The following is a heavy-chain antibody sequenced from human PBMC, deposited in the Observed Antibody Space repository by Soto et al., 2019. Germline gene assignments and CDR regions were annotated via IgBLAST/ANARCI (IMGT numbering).Heavy chain of an antibody. J-gene: IGHJ4*02. CDR2: INDSGST. CDR1: GGSFSGYY. V-gene: IGHV4-34*01. Sequence: QVQLQQWGAGLLKPSETLSLTCAVYGGSFSGYYWSWIRLPPGKGLEWIGEINDSGSTNYNPSLKSRVTISVDTSKNQFSLKLSSVTAADTAVYYCARMGDYYDSSGYYYISPSRPFDYWGQGTLVTVSS. CDR3: ARMGDYYDSSGYYYISPSRPFDY. D-gene: IGHD3-22*01.